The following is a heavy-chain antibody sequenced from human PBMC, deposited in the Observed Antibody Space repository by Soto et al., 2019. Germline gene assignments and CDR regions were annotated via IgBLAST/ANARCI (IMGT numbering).Heavy chain of an antibody. V-gene: IGHV1-18*01. CDR1: GGTFSNYT. D-gene: IGHD3-3*01. CDR2: ISAYNGNT. J-gene: IGHJ6*04. CDR3: ARESTILGVVIYGRDV. Sequence: ASVKVSCKASGGTFSNYTITWVRQAPGQGLEWMGWISAYNGNTNYAQKLQGRVTMTTDTSTSTAYMELRSLRSDDTAVYYCARESTILGVVIYGRDVWGKGTTVTVSS.